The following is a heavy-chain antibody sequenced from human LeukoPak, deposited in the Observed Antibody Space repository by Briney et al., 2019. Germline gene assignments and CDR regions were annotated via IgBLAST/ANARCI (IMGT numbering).Heavy chain of an antibody. D-gene: IGHD1-1*01. Sequence: GGSLRLSCVASEFTFSTNPMSWVRQAPGKGLEWVSGISGSGGSTYYADSVKGRFTISRDNSKNTLYLQMNNLRAEDTALYYCAKGYWNPGYWGQGTLVTVSS. J-gene: IGHJ4*02. CDR3: AKGYWNPGY. CDR2: ISGSGGST. CDR1: EFTFSTNP. V-gene: IGHV3-23*01.